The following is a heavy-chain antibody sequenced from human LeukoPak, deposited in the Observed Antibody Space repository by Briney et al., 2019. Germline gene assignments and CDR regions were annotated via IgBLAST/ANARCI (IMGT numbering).Heavy chain of an antibody. V-gene: IGHV3-7*04. CDR3: ARHVVLGRFVKYFGL. J-gene: IGHJ2*01. Sequence: PGGSLRLSCAASGFMFSRYWMSWVRQAPGKGPEWVANIRQDGATKYYVDSVRGRFTISRDNDQKSLYLQMNNLRADDMALYFCARHVVLGRFVKYFGLWGRGSLVTVSS. D-gene: IGHD3-10*02. CDR1: GFMFSRYW. CDR2: IRQDGATK.